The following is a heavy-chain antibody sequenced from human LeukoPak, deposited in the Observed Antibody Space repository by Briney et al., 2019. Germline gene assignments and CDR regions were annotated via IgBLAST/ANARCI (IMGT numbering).Heavy chain of an antibody. CDR1: GYTFIRYG. D-gene: IGHD3-10*01. CDR2: ISAYNGNT. V-gene: IGHV1-18*01. J-gene: IGHJ4*02. CDR3: ARDLWFGEFDFDY. Sequence: ALVKVSCKASGYTFIRYGISWVRQAPGQGLEWMGWISAYNGNTNYAQKLQGRVTMTTDTSTSTAYMELRSLRSDDTAVYYCARDLWFGEFDFDYWGQGTLVTVSS.